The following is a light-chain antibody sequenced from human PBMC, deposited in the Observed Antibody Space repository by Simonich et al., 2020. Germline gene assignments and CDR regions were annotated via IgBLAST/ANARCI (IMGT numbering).Light chain of an antibody. J-gene: IGKJ4*01. CDR1: QSVLYSSTNKNY. CDR2: WAS. V-gene: IGKV4-1*01. Sequence: DIVMTQSPDSLAVSLGERATINCKFSQSVLYSSTNKNYLAWYQQKPGQTPKLLIYWASTRVSGVPDRFSGSGSGTDFTLTISSLQAEDVAVYYCQQYYSTPLTFGGGTKVEIK. CDR3: QQYYSTPLT.